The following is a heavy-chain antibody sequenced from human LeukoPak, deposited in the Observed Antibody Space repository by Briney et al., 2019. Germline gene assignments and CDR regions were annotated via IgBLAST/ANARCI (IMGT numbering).Heavy chain of an antibody. CDR2: IDYSGSN. Sequence: KSSDTLSLTCTVSGGSFSSYYWTWIRQPPGRGLEWIGCIDYSGSNNFNTSLKSRVTLSVDSSNNQFSLNLTSVTAADTAVYYCARDGRLGGIDFWGQGALVTVSS. V-gene: IGHV4-59*01. J-gene: IGHJ4*02. D-gene: IGHD1-26*01. CDR3: ARDGRLGGIDF. CDR1: GGSFSSYY.